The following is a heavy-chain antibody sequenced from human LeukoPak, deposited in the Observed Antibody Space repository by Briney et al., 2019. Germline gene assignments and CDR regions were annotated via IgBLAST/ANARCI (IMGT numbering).Heavy chain of an antibody. CDR2: ISYDGSNK. Sequence: AGGSLRLSCAASGFTFTSYSMNWVRQAPGKGLEWVAVISYDGSNKYYADSVKGRFTISRDNSKNTLYLQMNSLRAEDTAVYYCAKGHRDGYNPFDYWGQGTLVTVSS. CDR1: GFTFTSYS. CDR3: AKGHRDGYNPFDY. V-gene: IGHV3-30*18. D-gene: IGHD5-24*01. J-gene: IGHJ4*02.